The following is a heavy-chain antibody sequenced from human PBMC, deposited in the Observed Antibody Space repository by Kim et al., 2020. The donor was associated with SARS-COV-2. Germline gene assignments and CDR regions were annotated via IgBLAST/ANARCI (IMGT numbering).Heavy chain of an antibody. CDR3: ARTILNWFDP. Sequence: STNYNPSLKSRVTISVDTSKNQFSLKLSSVTAADTAVYYCARTILNWFDPWGQGTLVTVSS. J-gene: IGHJ5*02. CDR2: ST. V-gene: IGHV4-59*01.